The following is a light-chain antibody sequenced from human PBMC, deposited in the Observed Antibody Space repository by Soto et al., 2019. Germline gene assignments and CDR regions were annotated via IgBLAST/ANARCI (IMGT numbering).Light chain of an antibody. Sequence: QSALTQPASVSGSPGQSITISCTXXSSXXGGYNYVSWYQHYPGKAPKLMIYEVNNRPSGASNRFSGSKSGNTASLTISGLQVEDEADYYCSAYTGSSPRVIFGGGTKLTVL. J-gene: IGLJ2*01. CDR1: SSXXGGYNY. CDR3: SAYTGSSPRVI. V-gene: IGLV2-14*01. CDR2: EVN.